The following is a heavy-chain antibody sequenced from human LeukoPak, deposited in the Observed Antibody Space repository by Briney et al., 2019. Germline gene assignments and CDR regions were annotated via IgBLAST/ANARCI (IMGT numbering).Heavy chain of an antibody. V-gene: IGHV4-39*07. D-gene: IGHD5-24*01. CDR3: ARSTRWPNFYFDY. J-gene: IGHJ4*02. Sequence: PSETLSLTCTVSGGSISSSGYYWGWLRQPPGTGLEWIGNIYYVGSTYYNPSLNSRGTISVHASATQFSLKLNSVTAPDTAIYYCARSTRWPNFYFDYWGQGTLVTVSS. CDR2: IYYVGST. CDR1: GGSISSSGYY.